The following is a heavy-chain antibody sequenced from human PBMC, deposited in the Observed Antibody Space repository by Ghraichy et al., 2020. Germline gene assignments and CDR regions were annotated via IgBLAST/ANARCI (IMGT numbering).Heavy chain of an antibody. J-gene: IGHJ4*02. D-gene: IGHD3-10*01. CDR1: GFALQNYA. CDR2: ISWGCDNT. Sequence: GGSLRLSCAVSGFALQNYAMHWLRQVPGRGLEWVSYISWGCDNTYYADSVKGRVTISRDTRKNSVYLQMDSLRPEDTALYYCAKGSVDGGSGSGHFFDYWGQGTVVTVSS. CDR3: AKGSVDGGSGSGHFFDY. V-gene: IGHV3-43D*03.